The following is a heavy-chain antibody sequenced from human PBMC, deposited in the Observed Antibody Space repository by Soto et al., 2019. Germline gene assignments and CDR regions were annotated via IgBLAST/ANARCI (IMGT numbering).Heavy chain of an antibody. CDR3: ARSYMVRGVANWFDP. CDR1: GGSISSSNW. J-gene: IGHJ5*02. V-gene: IGHV4-4*02. Sequence: QVQLQESGPGLVKPSGTLSLTCAVSGGSISSSNWWSWVRQPPGKGREGIGEIYHSGSTNYNPSLKSRVTISVDKSKNQFSLKLSSVTAADTAVYYCARSYMVRGVANWFDPWGQGTLVTVSS. D-gene: IGHD3-10*01. CDR2: IYHSGST.